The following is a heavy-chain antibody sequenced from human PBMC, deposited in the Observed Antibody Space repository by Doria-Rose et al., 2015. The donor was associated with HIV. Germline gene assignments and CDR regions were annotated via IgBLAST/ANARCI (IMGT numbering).Heavy chain of an antibody. Sequence: QVQLVESGPGLVKPSETLSLTCSVSGGSISHYYWSWIRQPPGTGLKYIGDICYTGGTNYSSCLKSRVSISIDTSKNKFSLRLSSVTAADTAVYYCARVLSGTYDYWGQGTLVTVSS. CDR2: ICYTGGT. V-gene: IGHV4-59*01. D-gene: IGHD1-26*01. CDR1: GGSISHYY. CDR3: ARVLSGTYDY. J-gene: IGHJ4*02.